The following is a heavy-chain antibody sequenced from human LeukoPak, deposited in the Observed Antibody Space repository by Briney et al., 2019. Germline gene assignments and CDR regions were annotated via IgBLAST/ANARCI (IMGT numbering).Heavy chain of an antibody. V-gene: IGHV4-59*05. CDR3: ARPRGIAAAGTGNWFDP. J-gene: IGHJ5*02. D-gene: IGHD6-13*01. Sequence: MPSETLSLTCTVSGGSISSYYWSWIRQPPGKGLEWIGSIYYSGSTYYNPSLKSRVTISVDTSKNQFSLKLSSVTAADTAVHYCARPRGIAAAGTGNWFDPWGQGTLVTVSS. CDR1: GGSISSYY. CDR2: IYYSGST.